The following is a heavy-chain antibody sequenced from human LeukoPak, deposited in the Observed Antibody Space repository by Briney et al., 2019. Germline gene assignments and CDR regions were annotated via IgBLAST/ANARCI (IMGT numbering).Heavy chain of an antibody. V-gene: IGHV4-59*01. D-gene: IGHD3-3*01. CDR1: GGSISSYY. Sequence: PSETLSLTCTVSGGSISSYYWSWLRQPPGKGLEWIGYIYYSGSTNYNPSLKSRVTISVDTSKNQFSLKLSSVTAADTAVYYCARGCRDDFWSGYYWDYWGQGALVTVSS. CDR2: IYYSGST. CDR3: ARGCRDDFWSGYYWDY. J-gene: IGHJ4*02.